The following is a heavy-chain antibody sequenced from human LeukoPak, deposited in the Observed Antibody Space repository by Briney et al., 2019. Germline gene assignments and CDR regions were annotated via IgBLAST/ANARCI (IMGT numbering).Heavy chain of an antibody. D-gene: IGHD6-19*01. CDR2: ISSSSYI. CDR3: ARASSAEYYFDY. J-gene: IGHJ4*02. V-gene: IGHV3-21*01. Sequence: GGSLRLSCAASGFTFSSYSMNWVRQAPGKGLEWVSSISSSSYIYYADSVKGRFTISRDNAKNSLYLQMNSLRAEDTAVYYCARASSAEYYFDYWGRGTLVTVSS. CDR1: GFTFSSYS.